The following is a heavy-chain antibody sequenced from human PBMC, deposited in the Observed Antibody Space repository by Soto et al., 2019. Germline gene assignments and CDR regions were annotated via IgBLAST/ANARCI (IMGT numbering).Heavy chain of an antibody. V-gene: IGHV1-46*01. Sequence: ASVKVSCKASGYTFTSYYMHWVRQAPGQGLEWMGIINPSGGSTSYAQKFQGRVTMTRDTSTSTVYMELSGLRSEDTAVYYCARDRGNYYGSGSYSFDYWGQGTLVTVSS. CDR2: INPSGGST. CDR3: ARDRGNYYGSGSYSFDY. D-gene: IGHD3-10*01. J-gene: IGHJ4*02. CDR1: GYTFTSYY.